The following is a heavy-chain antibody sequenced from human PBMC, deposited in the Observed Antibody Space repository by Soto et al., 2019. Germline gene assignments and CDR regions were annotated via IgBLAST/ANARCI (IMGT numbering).Heavy chain of an antibody. J-gene: IGHJ2*01. CDR2: IHYSGST. D-gene: IGHD1-26*01. V-gene: IGHV4-39*01. Sequence: QLQLQESGPGLVKPSETLSLTCTVSGGSISSSSYYWGWIRQPPGKGLEWIGSIHYSGSTYYNPSLKNRVTISVDTSKNQVSLKLSSVTAADTAVYYCASMELYTRTGYFDLWGRGTLLTVSS. CDR1: GGSISSSSYY. CDR3: ASMELYTRTGYFDL.